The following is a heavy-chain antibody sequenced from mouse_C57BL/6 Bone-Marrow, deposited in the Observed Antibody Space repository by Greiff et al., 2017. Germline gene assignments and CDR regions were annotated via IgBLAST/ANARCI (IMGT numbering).Heavy chain of an antibody. CDR1: GFTFSSYG. CDR3: ARQYYGSSWAWFAY. Sequence: DVQLVESGGDLVKPGGSLKLSCAASGFTFSSYGMSWVRQTPDKRLEWVATISSGGSYTYYPDSVKGRFTISRDNAKNTLYLQMSSLKSEDTAMYYCARQYYGSSWAWFAYWGQGTLVTVSA. CDR2: ISSGGSYT. D-gene: IGHD1-1*01. V-gene: IGHV5-6*01. J-gene: IGHJ3*01.